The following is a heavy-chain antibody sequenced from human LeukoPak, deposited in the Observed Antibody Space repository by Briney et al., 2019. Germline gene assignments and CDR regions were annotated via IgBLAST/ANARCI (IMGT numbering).Heavy chain of an antibody. CDR3: AREEYQLKRYFDY. CDR1: GFTFSSYG. Sequence: PGRPLRLSCAASGFTFSSYGMHWVRQAPGKGLGWVAVIWYDGSNKYYADSVKGRFTISRDNSKNTLYLQMNSLRAEDTAVYYCAREEYQLKRYFDYWGQGTLVTVSS. CDR2: IWYDGSNK. J-gene: IGHJ4*02. V-gene: IGHV3-33*01. D-gene: IGHD2-2*01.